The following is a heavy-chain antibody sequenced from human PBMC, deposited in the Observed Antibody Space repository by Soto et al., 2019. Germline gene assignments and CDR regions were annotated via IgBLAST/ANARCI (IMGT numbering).Heavy chain of an antibody. Sequence: QAQLVESGGGVVQPGRSLRLSCDASGFTFSTYGMHWVRQAPGKGLEWVAVISFDGSNKYYGDSVKGRFTIARDNSKNTLVLQMNSLRPADTAVYYCAKGGNWNTNYGMDVWGQGTTVIVSS. J-gene: IGHJ6*02. V-gene: IGHV3-30*18. D-gene: IGHD1-20*01. CDR1: GFTFSTYG. CDR2: ISFDGSNK. CDR3: AKGGNWNTNYGMDV.